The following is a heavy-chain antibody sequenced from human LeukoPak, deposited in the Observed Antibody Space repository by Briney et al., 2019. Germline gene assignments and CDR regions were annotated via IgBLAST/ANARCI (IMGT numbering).Heavy chain of an antibody. Sequence: GGSLRLSCGASGFSFSDYWMTWVRQAPGKGLEWVANINQDGSEEYYVASVKGRFTISRDNAKNSLHLQMTSLRAEDTAVYYCARDGSKSCSGGSCYLNWFDPWGQGTLVTVSS. CDR2: INQDGSEE. CDR3: ARDGSKSCSGGSCYLNWFDP. V-gene: IGHV3-7*01. CDR1: GFSFSDYW. J-gene: IGHJ5*02. D-gene: IGHD2-15*01.